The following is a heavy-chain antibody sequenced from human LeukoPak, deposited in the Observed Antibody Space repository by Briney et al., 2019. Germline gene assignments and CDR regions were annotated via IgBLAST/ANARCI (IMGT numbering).Heavy chain of an antibody. V-gene: IGHV3-48*01. CDR3: ARALGELSLGVDY. J-gene: IGHJ4*02. Sequence: PGGSLRLSCAASGFTFSSYSMNWVRQAPGKGLEWVSYISSSSSTIYYADSVKGRFTISRDNAKNSLYLQMNSLRAEDTAVYYCARALGELSLGVDYWGQGTLVTVSS. CDR2: ISSSSSTI. CDR1: GFTFSSYS. D-gene: IGHD3-16*02.